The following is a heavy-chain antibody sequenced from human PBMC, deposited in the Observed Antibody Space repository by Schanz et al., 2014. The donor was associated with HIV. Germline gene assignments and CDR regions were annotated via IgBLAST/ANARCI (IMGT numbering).Heavy chain of an antibody. V-gene: IGHV3-30-3*01. D-gene: IGHD6-13*01. CDR2: ISYDGSNK. Sequence: MQLLESGGGFVQSGGSLRLSCTASKLTFSSHAMSWVRQAPGKGLEWVAVISYDGSNKNYADSVKGRFTISRVNSKNTLYLQMNSLRPEDTAVYYCARETSGFSTSWPPRYHYYGMDVWGQGTTVTVSS. CDR3: ARETSGFSTSWPPRYHYYGMDV. J-gene: IGHJ6*02. CDR1: KLTFSSHA.